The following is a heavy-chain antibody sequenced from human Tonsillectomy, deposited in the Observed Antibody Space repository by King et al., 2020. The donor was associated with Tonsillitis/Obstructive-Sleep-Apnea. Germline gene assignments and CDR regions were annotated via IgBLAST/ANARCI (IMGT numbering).Heavy chain of an antibody. D-gene: IGHD5/OR15-5a*01. Sequence: QLVQSGGGLVQPGRSLRLSCAASGFTFDDYAMHWVRQAPGKGLEWVSGISWNSGSIGYADSVKGRFTISRDNAKNSLYLQMNSLRAEDTALYYCAKSTITYSFDYWGQGTLVTVSS. J-gene: IGHJ4*02. CDR2: ISWNSGSI. CDR3: AKSTITYSFDY. V-gene: IGHV3-9*01. CDR1: GFTFDDYA.